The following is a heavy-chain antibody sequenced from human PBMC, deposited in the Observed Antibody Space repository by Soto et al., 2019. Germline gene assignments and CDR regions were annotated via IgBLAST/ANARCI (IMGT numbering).Heavy chain of an antibody. CDR1: GFTFSSYS. CDR3: ASDRMAEYYYGMDV. Sequence: VGSLRLSCAASGFTFSSYSMNWVRQAPGKGLEWVSSISSSSSYIYYADSVKGRFTISRDNAKNSLYLQMNSLRAEDTAVYYCASDRMAEYYYGMDVWGQGTTVTVSS. J-gene: IGHJ6*02. V-gene: IGHV3-21*01. D-gene: IGHD2-8*01. CDR2: ISSSSSYI.